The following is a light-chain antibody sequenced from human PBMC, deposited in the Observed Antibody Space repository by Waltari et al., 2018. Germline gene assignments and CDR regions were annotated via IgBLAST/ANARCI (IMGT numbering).Light chain of an antibody. CDR2: AAS. CDR3: QQPPGT. V-gene: IGKV1-9*01. J-gene: IGKJ4*01. Sequence: DIQLTQAQSFLPASVGDRVTFTCRASRDIRNYLAWYQQKSGKAPKLLIFAASTLQSGVPSRFSGSGSGTEFTLTISSLQPEDLATYYCQQPPGTFGGGTKVEIK. CDR1: RDIRNY.